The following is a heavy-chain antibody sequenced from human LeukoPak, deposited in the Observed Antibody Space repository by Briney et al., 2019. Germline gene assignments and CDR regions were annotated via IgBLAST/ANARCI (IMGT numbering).Heavy chain of an antibody. D-gene: IGHD3-22*01. J-gene: IGHJ4*02. Sequence: GRSLRLSCAASGFTFSSYGMHWVRQAPGKGLEWVAVIWYDGSNKYYADSVKGRFTISRDNSKNTLYLQMNSLRAEDTAVYYCAREGGDYYDSSGYSDYWGQGTLVTVSP. CDR3: AREGGDYYDSSGYSDY. V-gene: IGHV3-33*01. CDR1: GFTFSSYG. CDR2: IWYDGSNK.